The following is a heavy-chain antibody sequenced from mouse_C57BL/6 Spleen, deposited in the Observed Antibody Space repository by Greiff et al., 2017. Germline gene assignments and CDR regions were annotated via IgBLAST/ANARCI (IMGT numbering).Heavy chain of an antibody. V-gene: IGHV14-4*01. CDR3: TTGLGAY. CDR1: GFNIKDDY. CDR2: IDPENGDT. J-gene: IGHJ3*01. D-gene: IGHD3-3*01. Sequence: VHVKQSGAELVRPGASVKLSCTASGFNIKDDYMHWVKQRPEQGLEWIGWIDPENGDTEYASKFQGKATITADTSSNTAYLQLSSLTSEDTAVYYCTTGLGAYWGQGTLVTVSA.